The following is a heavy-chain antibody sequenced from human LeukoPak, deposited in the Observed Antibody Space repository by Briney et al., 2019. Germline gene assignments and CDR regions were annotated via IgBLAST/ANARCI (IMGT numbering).Heavy chain of an antibody. CDR2: SNTYNCHT. D-gene: IGHD1/OR15-1a*01. Sequence: ASVKVSRNTSGYTFPSYGIRGVGQAPAQGVDYMGWSNTYNCHTNYAQKLQGRVTATTDTSTTPAYLELRRLRSDDTAVDYCARDGTRGYFHHWGEGTLITVSS. CDR3: ARDGTRGYFHH. J-gene: IGHJ1*01. CDR1: GYTFPSYG. V-gene: IGHV1-18*01.